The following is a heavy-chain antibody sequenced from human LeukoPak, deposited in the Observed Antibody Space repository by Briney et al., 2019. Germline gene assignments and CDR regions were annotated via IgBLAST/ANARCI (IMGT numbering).Heavy chain of an antibody. V-gene: IGHV3-74*01. CDR1: GFTFSNYW. D-gene: IGHD1-20*01. CDR3: AITATEGY. J-gene: IGHJ4*02. CDR2: INSDGTNT. Sequence: QPGGSLRLSCAASGFTFSNYWMHWVRQAPGKGLVWVSHINSDGTNTDYADSVRGRFVISRDNAKNTLFLQMNSLRAEDTAVYYCAITATEGYWGQGTLVTVPS.